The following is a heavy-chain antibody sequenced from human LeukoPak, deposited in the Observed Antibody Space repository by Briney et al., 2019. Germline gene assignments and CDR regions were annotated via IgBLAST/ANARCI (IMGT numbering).Heavy chain of an antibody. CDR3: ARHSPYYYDSSGLDY. J-gene: IGHJ4*02. D-gene: IGHD3-22*01. Sequence: PSKTLSLTCTVSGGSISSYYWSWIRQPPGKGLEWIGEINHSGSTNYNPSLKSRVTISVDTSKNQFSLKLSSVTAADTAVYYCARHSPYYYDSSGLDYWGQGTLVTVSS. CDR1: GGSISSYY. CDR2: INHSGST. V-gene: IGHV4-34*01.